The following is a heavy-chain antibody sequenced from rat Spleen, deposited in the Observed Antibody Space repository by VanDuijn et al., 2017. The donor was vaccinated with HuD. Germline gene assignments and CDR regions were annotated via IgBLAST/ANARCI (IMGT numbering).Heavy chain of an antibody. Sequence: EVQLVESGGGLVQPGRSLKLSCAASGFTFSNYGMAWVRQAPKKGLEWVATITSGGSNTYYPDSVQGRFTISRDNAKSTLYLQMDSLRSEDTATYYCANFLYNNYDYWGQGVMVTVSS. J-gene: IGHJ2*01. CDR2: ITSGGSNT. D-gene: IGHD1-10*01. CDR1: GFTFSNYG. CDR3: ANFLYNNYDY. V-gene: IGHV5S13*01.